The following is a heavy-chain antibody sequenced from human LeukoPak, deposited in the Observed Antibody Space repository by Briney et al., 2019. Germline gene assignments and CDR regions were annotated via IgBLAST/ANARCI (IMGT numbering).Heavy chain of an antibody. J-gene: IGHJ5*02. CDR2: INPNSGGT. CDR1: GYTFTGYY. V-gene: IGHV1-2*02. Sequence: RASVKVSCKASGYTFTGYYMHWVRQAPGQGLEWMGWINPNSGGTNYAQKLQGRVTMTTDTSTSTAYMELRSLRSDDTAVYYCTRMVRGVVDWFDPWGQGTLVTVSS. CDR3: TRMVRGVVDWFDP. D-gene: IGHD3-10*01.